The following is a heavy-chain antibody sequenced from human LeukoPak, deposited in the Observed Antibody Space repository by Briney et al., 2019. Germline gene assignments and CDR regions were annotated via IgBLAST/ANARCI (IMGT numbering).Heavy chain of an antibody. CDR2: ISYDGSNK. V-gene: IGHV3-30*03. D-gene: IGHD3-16*01. CDR3: AIIGDPPKDSGLDY. CDR1: GFTFSSYG. Sequence: SGGSLRLSCAASGFTFSSYGMHWVRQAPGKGLEWVAVISYDGSNKYYADSVKGRFTISRDNSKNTLYLQMNSLRAEDTAVYYCAIIGDPPKDSGLDYWGQGTLVTVSS. J-gene: IGHJ4*02.